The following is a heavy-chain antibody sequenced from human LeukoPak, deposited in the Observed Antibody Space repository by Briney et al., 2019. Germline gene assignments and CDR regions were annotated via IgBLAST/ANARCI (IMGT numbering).Heavy chain of an antibody. J-gene: IGHJ6*02. Sequence: PGGSLRLSCAASGFTFSSYGMHWVRQAPGKGLEWVAVIWYDGSNKYYADSVKGRFTISRDNSKNTLYLQMNSLRAEDTAVYYCARDRSYYDSGLYGMDVWGQGTTVTVSS. D-gene: IGHD3-22*01. CDR2: IWYDGSNK. V-gene: IGHV3-33*01. CDR1: GFTFSSYG. CDR3: ARDRSYYDSGLYGMDV.